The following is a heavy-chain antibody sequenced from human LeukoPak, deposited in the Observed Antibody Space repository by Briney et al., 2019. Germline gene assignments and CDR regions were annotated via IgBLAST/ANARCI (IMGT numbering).Heavy chain of an antibody. CDR1: GGSISSSSYY. CDR3: ARVDGNSGKGYFDP. D-gene: IGHD4-23*01. Sequence: SETLSLTCTVSGGSISSSSYYWGWIRQPPGKGLEWIGSIYYSGSTYYNPSLKSRVTISVDTSKNQFSLKLSSATAADTAVYHCARVDGNSGKGYFDPWGQGTLVTVSS. J-gene: IGHJ5*02. CDR2: IYYSGST. V-gene: IGHV4-39*07.